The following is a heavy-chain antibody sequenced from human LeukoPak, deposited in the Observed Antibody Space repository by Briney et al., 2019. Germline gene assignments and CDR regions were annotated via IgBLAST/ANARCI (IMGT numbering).Heavy chain of an antibody. J-gene: IGHJ4*02. CDR1: GFTFSSYS. Sequence: GSVRLSCAASGFTFSSYSMNWVRQAPGKGLEWIGEINQSESTNYNPSLKSLVTISVDTSKNQFFLTLTSVTAADTAVYYCARGPASPVGATDFDYWGQGTLVTVSS. CDR2: INQSEST. D-gene: IGHD1-26*01. CDR3: ARGPASPVGATDFDY. V-gene: IGHV4-34*01.